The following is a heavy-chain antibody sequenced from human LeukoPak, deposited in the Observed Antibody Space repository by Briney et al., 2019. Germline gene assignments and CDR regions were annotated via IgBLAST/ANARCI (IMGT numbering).Heavy chain of an antibody. J-gene: IGHJ3*02. Sequence: GGSLRLSCAASGFTFSSYSMNWVRQAPGKGLEWVSYISSSSSTIYYADSVKGRFTISRDNAKNTLYLQMNSLRAEDTAVYYCAKDHYVSGRYDAFDIWGQGTMVTVSS. CDR1: GFTFSSYS. CDR2: ISSSSSTI. D-gene: IGHD3-10*01. CDR3: AKDHYVSGRYDAFDI. V-gene: IGHV3-48*01.